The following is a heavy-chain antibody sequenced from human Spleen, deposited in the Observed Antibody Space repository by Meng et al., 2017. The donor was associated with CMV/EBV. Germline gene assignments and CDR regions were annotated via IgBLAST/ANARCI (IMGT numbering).Heavy chain of an antibody. CDR3: AKDRQHVSYYDYGMDV. D-gene: IGHD6-6*01. CDR2: IWYDGSNK. CDR1: GFTFSNYG. Sequence: LSLTCAASGFTFSNYGMHWVRQAPGKGLEWVAVIWYDGSNKYYADSMKGRFTISRDNSKNTLYLQMNSLRDEDTAIYYCAKDRQHVSYYDYGMDVWGQGTTVTVSS. J-gene: IGHJ6*02. V-gene: IGHV3-33*06.